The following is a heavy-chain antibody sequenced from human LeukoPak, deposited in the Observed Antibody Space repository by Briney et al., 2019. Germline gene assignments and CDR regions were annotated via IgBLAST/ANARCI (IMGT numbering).Heavy chain of an antibody. V-gene: IGHV4-39*07. CDR3: ARFSSSPLAGARTYGMDV. CDR1: GGSISSSSYY. D-gene: IGHD6-6*01. Sequence: SETLSLTCTVSGGSISSSSYYWGWIRQPPGKGLEWIGEINHSGSTNYNPSLKSRVTISVDTSKNQFSLKLSSVTAADTAVYYCARFSSSPLAGARTYGMDVWGQGTTVTVSS. CDR2: INHSGST. J-gene: IGHJ6*02.